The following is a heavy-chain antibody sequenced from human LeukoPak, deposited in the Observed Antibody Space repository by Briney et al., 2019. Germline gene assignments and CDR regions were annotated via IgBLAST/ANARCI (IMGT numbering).Heavy chain of an antibody. J-gene: IGHJ4*02. D-gene: IGHD3-22*01. Sequence: SETLSLTCTVSGGSISSGSYYWSWIRQPAGKGLEWIGRIYTSGSTNYNPSLKSRVTISVDTSKNQFSLKLSSVTAADTAVYYCARILGNYYDSSGPFDYWGQGTLVTVSS. CDR3: ARILGNYYDSSGPFDY. CDR1: GGSISSGSYY. CDR2: IYTSGST. V-gene: IGHV4-61*02.